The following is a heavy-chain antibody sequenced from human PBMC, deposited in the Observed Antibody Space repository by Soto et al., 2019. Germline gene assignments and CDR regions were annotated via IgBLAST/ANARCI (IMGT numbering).Heavy chain of an antibody. CDR3: ARDLGPSSDNDAFDI. V-gene: IGHV1-2*04. J-gene: IGHJ3*02. CDR2: INPNSGGT. CDR1: GYTFTGYY. D-gene: IGHD6-25*01. Sequence: ASVKVSCKASGYTFTGYYMHWVRQAPGQGLEWMGWINPNSGGTNYAQKFQGWVTMTRDTSISTAYMELSRLRSDDTAVYYCARDLGPSSDNDAFDIWGQGTMVTVSS.